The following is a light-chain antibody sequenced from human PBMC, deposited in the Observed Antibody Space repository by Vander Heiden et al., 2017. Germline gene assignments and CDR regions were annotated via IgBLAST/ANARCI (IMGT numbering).Light chain of an antibody. J-gene: IGKJ3*01. CDR3: QQYGSPIT. V-gene: IGKV3-20*01. CDR2: GAS. Sequence: ESELTQSPGTLSLSPGERATLSCRASQSVSSSYLAWYQQKPGQAPRLLIYGASSRATGSPDRFSGSGSGTDFTLTISRLEPEDFAVYYCQQYGSPITFGPGTKVDIK. CDR1: QSVSSSY.